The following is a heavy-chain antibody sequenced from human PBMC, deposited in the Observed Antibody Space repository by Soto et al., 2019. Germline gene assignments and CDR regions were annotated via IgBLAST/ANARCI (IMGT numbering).Heavy chain of an antibody. D-gene: IGHD2-21*01. CDR2: IYYTGST. V-gene: IGHV4-59*01. Sequence: QVQLQESGPGLVKPSETLSLICTVPGGSISSCYWSWVRQPPGKGLEWIGYIYYTGSTNYNPSHKSRVTISVDTSKNQFSLKLSSVTAADTAVYYCARRWGGTFDYWGHGTLVTVSS. CDR3: ARRWGGTFDY. CDR1: GGSISSCY. J-gene: IGHJ4*01.